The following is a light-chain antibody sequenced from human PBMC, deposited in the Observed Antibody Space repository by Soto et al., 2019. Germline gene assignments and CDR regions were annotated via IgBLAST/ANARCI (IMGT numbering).Light chain of an antibody. CDR1: QTVSTY. J-gene: IGKJ2*01. V-gene: IGKV1-39*01. CDR2: AAS. Sequence: DIHITQSPSSLAAFVGDRVTITCRTSQTVSTYLSWCQQKSGEAPKLLIYAASTLQSGVPSRFSGSGSGTEFTLTITSLQPEDFATYFCQQSYSSPVTFGQGTKLE. CDR3: QQSYSSPVT.